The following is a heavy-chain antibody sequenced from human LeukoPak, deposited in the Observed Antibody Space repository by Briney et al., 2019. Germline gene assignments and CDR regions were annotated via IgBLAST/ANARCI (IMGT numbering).Heavy chain of an antibody. D-gene: IGHD4-17*01. J-gene: IGHJ3*02. CDR2: INHSGST. V-gene: IGHV4-34*01. Sequence: PSETLSLTCTVSGGSISTYYWSWIRQPLGKGLEWIGEINHSGSTNYNPSLKSRVTISVDTSKNQFSLKLSSVTAADTAVYYCARGPVTADAFDIWGQGTMVTVSS. CDR1: GGSISTYY. CDR3: ARGPVTADAFDI.